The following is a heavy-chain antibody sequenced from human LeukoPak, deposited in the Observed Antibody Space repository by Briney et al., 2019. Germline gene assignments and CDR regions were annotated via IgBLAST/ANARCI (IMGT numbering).Heavy chain of an antibody. V-gene: IGHV1-69*13. CDR2: IIPIFGTA. J-gene: IGHJ4*02. D-gene: IGHD3-16*02. CDR3: ATRPGVWGSYRYSPSLNFDY. CDR1: GGTFSSYA. Sequence: GASVKVSCKASGGTFSSYAISWVRQAPGQGLECMGGIIPIFGTANYAQKFQGRVTITADESTSTAYMELSSLRSEDTAVYYCATRPGVWGSYRYSPSLNFDYWAREPWSPSPQ.